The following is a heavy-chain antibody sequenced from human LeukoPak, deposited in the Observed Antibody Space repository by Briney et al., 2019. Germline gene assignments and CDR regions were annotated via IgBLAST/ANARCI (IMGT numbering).Heavy chain of an antibody. D-gene: IGHD1-1*01. CDR2: MNPNSGNT. J-gene: IGHJ3*02. CDR1: GYTFTSYD. V-gene: IGHV1-8*02. CDR3: ARERERDVDAFDI. Sequence: ASVKVSCKASGYTFTSYDINWVRQATGQGLEWMGWMNPNSGNTGYAQKLQGRVTMTTDTSTSTAYMELRSLRSDDTAVYYCARERERDVDAFDIWGQGTMVTVSS.